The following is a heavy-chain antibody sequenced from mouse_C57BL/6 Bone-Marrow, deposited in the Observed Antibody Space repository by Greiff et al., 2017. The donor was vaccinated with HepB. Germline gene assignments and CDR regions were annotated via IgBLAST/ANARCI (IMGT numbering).Heavy chain of an antibody. V-gene: IGHV5-17*01. CDR2: ISSGSSTI. Sequence: EVKLVESGGGLVKPGGSLKLSCAASGFTFSDYGMHWVRQAPEKGLEWVAYISSGSSTIYYADTVKGRFTISRDNAKNTLFLQMTSLRSEDTAMYYCARRRASFYYFDYWGQGTTLTVSS. J-gene: IGHJ2*01. CDR3: ARRRASFYYFDY. CDR1: GFTFSDYG.